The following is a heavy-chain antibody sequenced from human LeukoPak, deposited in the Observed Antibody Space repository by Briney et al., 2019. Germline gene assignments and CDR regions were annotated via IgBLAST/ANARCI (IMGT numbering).Heavy chain of an antibody. CDR1: GGSISSYY. J-gene: IGHJ5*02. CDR3: ARGSGSYQNNWFDP. V-gene: IGHV4-59*01. Sequence: SETLSLTCTVSGGSISSYYWTWIRQPPGKGLEWIGYINYSGSTNYNPSLKSRVTISVDTSKNQFSLKLSSVTASDTAVYYCARGSGSYQNNWFDPWGQGTLVTVSS. D-gene: IGHD1-26*01. CDR2: INYSGST.